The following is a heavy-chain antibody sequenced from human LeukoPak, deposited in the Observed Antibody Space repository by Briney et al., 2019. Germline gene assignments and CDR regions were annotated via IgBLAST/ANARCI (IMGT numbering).Heavy chain of an antibody. D-gene: IGHD3-22*01. Sequence: GGSLRLSCAASGFTFSSYAMHWVRQAPGQGLEWMGIVNPSGGSTSYAQKFQGRVTMTRDTSTSTAYMELSSLRSEDTAVYYCATVRYYDSSGYLSRFDYWGQGTLVTVSS. CDR1: GFTFSSYA. CDR3: ATVRYYDSSGYLSRFDY. J-gene: IGHJ4*02. V-gene: IGHV1-46*01. CDR2: VNPSGGST.